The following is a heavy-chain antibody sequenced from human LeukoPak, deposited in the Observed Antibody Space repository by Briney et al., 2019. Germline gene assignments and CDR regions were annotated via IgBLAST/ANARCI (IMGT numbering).Heavy chain of an antibody. CDR1: GYRFTTYF. V-gene: IGHV1-46*01. CDR2: ISPRGGDT. CDR3: VGGNYGDYRIP. J-gene: IGHJ5*02. Sequence: ASVKVSCKASGYRFTTYFIHWVRQAPGQGLEWMGLISPRGGDTTYAQSFQGRVSMTRDTSTTTVYMELTSLRAEDTAVYYCVGGNYGDYRIPWGQGTLVTVSS. D-gene: IGHD4-17*01.